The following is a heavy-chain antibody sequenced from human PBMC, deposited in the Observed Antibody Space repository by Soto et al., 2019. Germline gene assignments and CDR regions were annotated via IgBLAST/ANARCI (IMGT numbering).Heavy chain of an antibody. CDR2: ISGSGGST. D-gene: IGHD1-26*01. J-gene: IGHJ5*02. CDR3: AKNQGVELVPLATVDWFDP. V-gene: IGHV3-23*01. CDR1: GFTLSDHY. Sequence: GGSLRLSCAGSGFTLSDHYIDWVRQASGKGLEWVSGISGSGGSTHYADSVKGRFTISRDNSKNTLYLQMNSLRDEDTALYHCAKNQGVELVPLATVDWFDPWGQGSVVTVSS.